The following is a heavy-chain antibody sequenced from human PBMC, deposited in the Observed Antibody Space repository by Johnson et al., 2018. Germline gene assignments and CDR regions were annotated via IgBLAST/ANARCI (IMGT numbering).Heavy chain of an antibody. Sequence: QVQLVQSGAEVKKPGSSVKVSCKASGDTFSRYTVSWVRQAPGQGFEWMGRIIPMFDTSKYAPKFQGRVTITADKSTSTVYMELSSLRSEDTAVYYCARVEGVGDAFDIWGQGTMVTVSS. CDR3: ARVEGVGDAFDI. V-gene: IGHV1-69*08. CDR1: GDTFSRYT. CDR2: IIPMFDTS. D-gene: IGHD1-26*01. J-gene: IGHJ3*02.